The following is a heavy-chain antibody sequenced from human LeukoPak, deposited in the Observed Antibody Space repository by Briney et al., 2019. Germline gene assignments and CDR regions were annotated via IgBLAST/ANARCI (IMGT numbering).Heavy chain of an antibody. V-gene: IGHV1-18*01. J-gene: IGHJ6*02. CDR2: ISAYNGNT. CDR1: GYTFTSYG. D-gene: IGHD2-2*01. CDR3: ARDCSSTSCYFYYGMDV. Sequence: ASVTVSCTASGYTFTSYGISWVRQAPGQGLEWMGWISAYNGNTNYAQKLQGRVTMTTDTSTSTAYMELRSLRSDDTAVYYCARDCSSTSCYFYYGMDVWGQGTTVTVSS.